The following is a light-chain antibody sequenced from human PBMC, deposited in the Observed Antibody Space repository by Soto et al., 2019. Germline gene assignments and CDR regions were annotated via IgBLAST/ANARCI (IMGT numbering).Light chain of an antibody. CDR3: QSYDSSLSDSYVV. Sequence: QAVVTQPPSVSGAPGQTVTISCTGSSSNIGAGNNVHWYQQLPGTAPKLLIYRNHNRPSGVPDRFSGSKSDTSASLAITGLQAEDEPDYYCQSYDSSLSDSYVVFGGGTKLTVL. CDR2: RNH. CDR1: SSNIGAGNN. V-gene: IGLV1-40*01. J-gene: IGLJ2*01.